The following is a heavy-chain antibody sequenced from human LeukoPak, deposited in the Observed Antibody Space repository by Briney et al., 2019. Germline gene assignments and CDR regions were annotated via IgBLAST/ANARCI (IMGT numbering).Heavy chain of an antibody. CDR2: ISNNGGYT. CDR3: AKQLGYCSDGSCYFPY. CDR1: GFTFSSYA. V-gene: IGHV3-23*01. Sequence: GGSLRLSCAASGFTFSSYAMSWVRQAPGKGLEWVSAISNNGGYTYYADSVQGRFTISRDNSKSTLCLQMNSLKAEDTAVYYCAKQLGYCSDGSCYFPYWGQGTLVTVSS. J-gene: IGHJ4*02. D-gene: IGHD2-15*01.